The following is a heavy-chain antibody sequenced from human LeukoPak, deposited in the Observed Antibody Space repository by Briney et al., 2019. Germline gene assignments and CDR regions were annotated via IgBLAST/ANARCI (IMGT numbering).Heavy chain of an antibody. CDR3: AKYLLGSSRPPDT. CDR2: ISGSGGNT. Sequence: PGGSLRLSCAASGFTFSSYAMSWVRQAPGKGLEWVSAISGSGGNTYYADSVKGRFTISRDNSENTLYLQMNSLRAEDTALYVCAKYLLGSSRPPDTWGQGTLVTVSS. V-gene: IGHV3-23*01. J-gene: IGHJ5*02. CDR1: GFTFSSYA. D-gene: IGHD3-10*01.